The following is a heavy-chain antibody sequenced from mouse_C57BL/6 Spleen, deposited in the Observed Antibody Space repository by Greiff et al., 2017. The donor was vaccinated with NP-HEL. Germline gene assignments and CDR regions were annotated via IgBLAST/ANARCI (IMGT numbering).Heavy chain of an antibody. CDR2: IWSGGST. CDR3: SRKVVYDYDEGDAMDY. V-gene: IGHV2-2*01. J-gene: IGHJ4*01. CDR1: GFSLTSYG. Sequence: QVQLKESGPGLVQPSQSLSITCTVSGFSLTSYGVHWVRQSPGKGLEWLGVIWSGGSTDYNAALISRLSISKEHSKCQVFFKMNSLQADDTAIYYCSRKVVYDYDEGDAMDYWGQGTSVTVSS. D-gene: IGHD2-4*01.